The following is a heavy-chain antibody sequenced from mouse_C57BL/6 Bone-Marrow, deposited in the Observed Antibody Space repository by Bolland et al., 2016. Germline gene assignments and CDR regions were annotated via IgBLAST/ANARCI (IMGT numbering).Heavy chain of an antibody. CDR3: ARSWCNGYAMDY. J-gene: IGHJ4*01. CDR2: PSNGGT. D-gene: IGHD1-1*02. V-gene: IGHV1-53*01. Sequence: PSNGGTNYNEKFKSKATLTVDKSSSTAYMQLSSLTSEVSAVYYCARSWCNGYAMDYWGQGTS.